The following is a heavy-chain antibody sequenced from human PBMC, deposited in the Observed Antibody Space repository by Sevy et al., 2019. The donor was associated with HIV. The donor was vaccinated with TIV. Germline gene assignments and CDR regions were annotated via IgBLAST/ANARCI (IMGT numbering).Heavy chain of an antibody. D-gene: IGHD3-10*01. J-gene: IGHJ4*02. V-gene: IGHV3-30-3*01. CDR1: GFTFSRYA. CDR2: MSYDGGNK. Sequence: GRSLRLSCAVSGFTFSRYAMHWVRQAPGKGLEWVAVMSYDGGNKYYADSVKGRFTISRDNSKNTLFLHMNSLRAEDTAVYYCARIGMGQTYGTPPWYWGQGTLVTVSS. CDR3: ARIGMGQTYGTPPWY.